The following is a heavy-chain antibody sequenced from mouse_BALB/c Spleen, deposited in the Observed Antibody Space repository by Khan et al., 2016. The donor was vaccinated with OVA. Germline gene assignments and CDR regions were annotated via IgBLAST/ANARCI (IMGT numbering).Heavy chain of an antibody. V-gene: IGHV3-2*02. Sequence: EVQLQESGPGLVKPSQSLSLTCTVTGYSITSDYAWNWIRQFPGNKLEWMGYISSTGSTSYNPSLKSRISITRDTSKNQFFLQLKSVTNENTATYYCAGSLYYSYRYALNCWGRGTTVTVSS. J-gene: IGHJ4*01. CDR2: ISSTGST. D-gene: IGHD2-12*01. CDR3: AGSLYYSYRYALNC. CDR1: GYSITSDYA.